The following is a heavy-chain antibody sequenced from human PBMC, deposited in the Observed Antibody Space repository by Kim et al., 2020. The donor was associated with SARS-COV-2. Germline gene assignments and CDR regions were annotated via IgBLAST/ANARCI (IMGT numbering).Heavy chain of an antibody. Sequence: DSRGGRLTISRDNSKTTLYLEMNSRRAEDTAVYYCAKDFVQGHGNNLDNWGQGTLVTVSS. V-gene: IGHV3-23*01. J-gene: IGHJ4*02. CDR3: AKDFVQGHGNNLDN. D-gene: IGHD1-1*01.